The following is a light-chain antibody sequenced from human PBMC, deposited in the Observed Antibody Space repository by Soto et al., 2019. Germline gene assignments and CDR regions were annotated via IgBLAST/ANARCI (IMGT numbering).Light chain of an antibody. V-gene: IGKV3-20*01. CDR2: RTS. Sequence: EVVLAQSPGPLSLSPGERATLSCRASESVSSSFLTWYQQKPGQAPRLLIYRTSNRVTGIPDRFSGSGSGTDFTLTISRLEPEDFVVYFCQHYGNSLWTFGQGTKVEIK. J-gene: IGKJ1*01. CDR3: QHYGNSLWT. CDR1: ESVSSSF.